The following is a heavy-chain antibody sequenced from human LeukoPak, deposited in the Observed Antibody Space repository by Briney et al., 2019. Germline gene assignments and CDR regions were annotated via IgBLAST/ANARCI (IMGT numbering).Heavy chain of an antibody. J-gene: IGHJ5*02. CDR3: AREGMGTTFSAWFEP. D-gene: IGHD1-7*01. Sequence: PGGSLRLSCAASGFTFSSYNMNWVRQAPGKGLEWVAVVSSDGSIDYYADSLRGRFTVSRDNSKNTMFLQFNTLRPEDTAVYYCAREGMGTTFSAWFEPWGQGTLVTVSS. CDR1: GFTFSSYN. V-gene: IGHV3-30*03. CDR2: VSSDGSID.